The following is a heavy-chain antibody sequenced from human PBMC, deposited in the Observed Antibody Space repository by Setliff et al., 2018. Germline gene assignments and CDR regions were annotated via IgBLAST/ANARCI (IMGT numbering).Heavy chain of an antibody. CDR1: GYSFTTYW. V-gene: IGHV5-51*01. CDR2: IYPGDSDT. D-gene: IGHD4-17*01. J-gene: IGHJ1*01. Sequence: GESLKISCKGSGYSFTTYWIGWVRQMPGKGLEWMGIIYPGDSDTRYSPSFQGQVTISADKSISTAYLQLSSLKASNTAIYYCARRAVTAEYFQHWGHGTLVTVSS. CDR3: ARRAVTAEYFQH.